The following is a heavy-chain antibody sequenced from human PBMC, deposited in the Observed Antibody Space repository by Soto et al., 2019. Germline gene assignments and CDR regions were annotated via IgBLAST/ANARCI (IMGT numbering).Heavy chain of an antibody. J-gene: IGHJ6*03. CDR3: ARGARPDGFSFGGYYDMDA. V-gene: IGHV4-59*01. D-gene: IGHD3-16*01. CDR2: IYYSGST. CDR1: GGSISSYY. Sequence: PSKTLSLTCTVSGGSISSYYWIWIRQPPGKGLEWIGYIYYSGSTNYNPSLKSRVSISVDSSKNQFSLKLSSVTAADTAVYYCARGARPDGFSFGGYYDMDAWGKETTLTVSS.